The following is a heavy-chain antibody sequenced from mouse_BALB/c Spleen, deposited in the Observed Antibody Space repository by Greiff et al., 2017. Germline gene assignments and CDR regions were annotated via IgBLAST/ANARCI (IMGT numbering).Heavy chain of an antibody. CDR1: GYTFTSYW. Sequence: VQLQQSGAELVKPGASVKLSCKASGYTFTSYWMHWVKQRPGQGLEWIGEINPSNGRTNYNEKFKSKATLTVDKSSSTAYMQLSSLTSEDSAVYYCARSYYGSSYDAMDYWGQGTSVTVSS. V-gene: IGHV1S81*02. CDR3: ARSYYGSSYDAMDY. CDR2: INPSNGRT. J-gene: IGHJ4*01. D-gene: IGHD1-1*01.